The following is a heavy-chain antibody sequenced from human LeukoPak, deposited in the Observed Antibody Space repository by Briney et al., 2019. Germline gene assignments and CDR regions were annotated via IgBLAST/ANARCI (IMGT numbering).Heavy chain of an antibody. CDR2: ISGYNGNT. D-gene: IGHD3-9*01. CDR3: ARGPYDILTGYHGAFDI. V-gene: IGHV1-18*01. Sequence: GASVKVSCKASGYTFTSYGVSWVRQAPGQGLEWMGWISGYNGNTNYAQKVQGRVTMTTDTSTSTAYMELRSLRSDDTAVYYCARGPYDILTGYHGAFDIWGQGTMVTVSS. CDR1: GYTFTSYG. J-gene: IGHJ3*02.